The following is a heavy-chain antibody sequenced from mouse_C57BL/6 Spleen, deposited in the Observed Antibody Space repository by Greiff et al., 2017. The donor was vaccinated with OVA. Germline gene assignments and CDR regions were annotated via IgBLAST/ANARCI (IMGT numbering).Heavy chain of an antibody. V-gene: IGHV1-50*01. CDR3: ARERRGYYDAMDY. J-gene: IGHJ4*01. D-gene: IGHD2-2*01. CDR2: IDPSDSYT. Sequence: QVQLKESGAELVKPGASVKLSCKASGYTFTSYWMQWVKQRPGQGLEWIGEIDPSDSYTNYNQKFKGKATLTVDTSSSTAYMQLSSLTSEDSAVYYCARERRGYYDAMDYWGQGTSVTVSS. CDR1: GYTFTSYW.